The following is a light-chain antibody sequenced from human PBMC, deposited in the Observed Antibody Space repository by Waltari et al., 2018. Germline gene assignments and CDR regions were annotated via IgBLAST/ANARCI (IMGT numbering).Light chain of an antibody. CDR3: QTWDTGFVV. Sequence: QLVLTQSPSASASLGASVKLTCTLSSGHNNNAIARHPQQPEKGPRYVMKVNNDGSHSKGDGIPARFSGSSSGSERYLTIASLQSEDESDYYCQTWDTGFVVFGGGTKLTVL. CDR2: VNNDGSH. CDR1: SGHNNNA. V-gene: IGLV4-69*01. J-gene: IGLJ2*01.